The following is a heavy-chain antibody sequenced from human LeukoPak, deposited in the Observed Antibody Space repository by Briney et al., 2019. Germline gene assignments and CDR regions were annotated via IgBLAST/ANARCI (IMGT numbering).Heavy chain of an antibody. CDR2: IIPILDIT. V-gene: IGHV1-69*04. Sequence: SVKVSCKASGGTFSNYAISWVRQAPGQGLEWMGRIIPILDITHYAQKFQGRVTISADKSTSTAYMDLSGLRSEHTAVYYCATTHDSRELIQGDYWGQGTLVTVSS. CDR1: GGTFSNYA. D-gene: IGHD3-10*01. CDR3: ATTHDSRELIQGDY. J-gene: IGHJ4*02.